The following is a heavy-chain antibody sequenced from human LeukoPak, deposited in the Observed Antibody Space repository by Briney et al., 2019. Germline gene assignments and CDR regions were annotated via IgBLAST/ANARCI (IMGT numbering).Heavy chain of an antibody. CDR3: ATDDSRSYYHFDS. J-gene: IGHJ4*02. CDR1: GASISSTSSY. V-gene: IGHV4-39*01. D-gene: IGHD3-10*01. CDR2: IYYSGST. Sequence: SETLSLTCTVSGASISSTSSYWGWIRQPPGKGLEWIGSIYYSGSTYYNPSLKGRVTISVDTPKNQFSLKLSSVTAADTALYYCATDDSRSYYHFDSWGQGTLVTVSS.